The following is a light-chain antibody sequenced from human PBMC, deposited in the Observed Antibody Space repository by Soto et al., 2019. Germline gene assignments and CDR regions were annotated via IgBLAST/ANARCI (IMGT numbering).Light chain of an antibody. V-gene: IGKV3-15*01. Sequence: EIVMTQSPATLSVSPGERATLSCRAGQSVSNNLAWYQQKPGQAPRPLIYGASTRATGVPARFSGSGSGTEFTLTISSLQSEDVAVYYCQQYKNWPRTFGQGTKVDIK. CDR3: QQYKNWPRT. CDR1: QSVSNN. CDR2: GAS. J-gene: IGKJ1*01.